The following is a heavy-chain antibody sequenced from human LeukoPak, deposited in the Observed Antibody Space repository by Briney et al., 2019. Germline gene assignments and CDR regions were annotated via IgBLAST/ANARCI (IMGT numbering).Heavy chain of an antibody. D-gene: IGHD5-18*01. CDR1: GFTFSRYW. CDR3: ARAGMETDPLDYYYYMDV. J-gene: IGHJ6*03. CDR2: IKEDGSEK. V-gene: IGHV3-7*04. Sequence: GGSLRLSCAASGFTFSRYWMTWVRQAPGKGLEWVANIKEDGSEKYYVDSVKGRFTISRDNAKNTLYLQMNSLRAEDTAVYYCARAGMETDPLDYYYYMDVWGKGTTVTVSS.